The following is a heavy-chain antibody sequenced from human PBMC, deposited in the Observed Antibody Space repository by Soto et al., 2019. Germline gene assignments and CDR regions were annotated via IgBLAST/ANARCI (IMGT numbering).Heavy chain of an antibody. CDR1: GGSISSYY. CDR2: IYYSGST. D-gene: IGHD3-3*01. CDR3: ARPISLFWSGYSSHYYMDV. Sequence: SETLSLTCTVSGGSISSYYCSWIRQPPGKGLEWIGYIYYSGSTNYNPSLKSRVTISVNTSKNQFSLKLSSVTAADTAVYYRARPISLFWSGYSSHYYMDVWGKGTTVTVSS. J-gene: IGHJ6*03. V-gene: IGHV4-59*08.